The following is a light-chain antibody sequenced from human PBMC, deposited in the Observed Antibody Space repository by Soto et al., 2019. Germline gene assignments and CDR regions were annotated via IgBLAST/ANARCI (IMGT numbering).Light chain of an antibody. CDR1: QRITTY. CDR3: QQTYNTPYT. J-gene: IGKJ2*01. Sequence: IHMTQSPSSLSASVGDRVTITCRASQRITTYLNWYQQKPGEAPKLLISTSGTLQRGVPSRFIGSGSGTDFTLTITGLQRADFATYFCQQTYNTPYTFGQGNKLEIK. CDR2: TSG. V-gene: IGKV1-39*01.